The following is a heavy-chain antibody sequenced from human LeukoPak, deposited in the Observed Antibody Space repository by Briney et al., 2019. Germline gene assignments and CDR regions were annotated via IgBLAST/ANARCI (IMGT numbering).Heavy chain of an antibody. J-gene: IGHJ4*02. CDR2: ISGSGGST. Sequence: GGSLRLSCAASGFTFSSYAMSWVRQAPGKGLEWVSAISGSGGSTYYADSVKGRFTISRDNSKNTLYLQMNSLRAEDTAVYYCAKSVYRIRIVVVNGPFDYWGQGTLATVSS. CDR1: GFTFSSYA. D-gene: IGHD3-22*01. V-gene: IGHV3-23*01. CDR3: AKSVYRIRIVVVNGPFDY.